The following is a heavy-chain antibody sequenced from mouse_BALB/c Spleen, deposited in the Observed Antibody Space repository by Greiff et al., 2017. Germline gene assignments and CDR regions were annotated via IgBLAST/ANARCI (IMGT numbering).Heavy chain of an antibody. Sequence: EVHLVESGGDLVKPGGSLKLSCAASGFTFSSYGMSWVRQTPDKRLEWVATISSGGSYTYYPDSVKGRFTISRDNAKNTLYLQMSSLKSEDTAMYYCARRLYYYGSSYGYFDYWGQGTTLTVSS. D-gene: IGHD1-1*01. V-gene: IGHV5-6*01. J-gene: IGHJ2*01. CDR3: ARRLYYYGSSYGYFDY. CDR1: GFTFSSYG. CDR2: ISSGGSYT.